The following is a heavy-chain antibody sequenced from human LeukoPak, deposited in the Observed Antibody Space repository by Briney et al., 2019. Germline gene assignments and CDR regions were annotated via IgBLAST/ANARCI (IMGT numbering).Heavy chain of an antibody. J-gene: IGHJ4*02. Sequence: GGSLRLSCAASGFTFSTFGMSWVRQAPGKGLEWVSYINYNGRDMYYADSVKGRFTTSRDNAKDSLYLQMNTLRGEDTAVYFCARDLYSYGRFDYWGQGTLVTVSS. CDR1: GFTFSTFG. V-gene: IGHV3-48*01. D-gene: IGHD5-18*01. CDR2: INYNGRDM. CDR3: ARDLYSYGRFDY.